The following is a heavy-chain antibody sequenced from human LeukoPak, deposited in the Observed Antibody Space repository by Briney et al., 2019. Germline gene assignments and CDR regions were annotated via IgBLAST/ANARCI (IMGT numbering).Heavy chain of an antibody. V-gene: IGHV4-34*01. CDR1: GFTFRSYG. D-gene: IGHD1-26*01. CDR3: ARDPYSGNYGDYYYYYMDV. J-gene: IGHJ6*03. Sequence: PGGTLRLSCEASGFTFRSYGMSWIRQPPGKGLEWIGEINHSGSTNYNPSLKSRVTISVDTSKNQFSLKLSSVTAADTAVYYCARDPYSGNYGDYYYYYMDVWGKGTTVTISS. CDR2: INHSGST.